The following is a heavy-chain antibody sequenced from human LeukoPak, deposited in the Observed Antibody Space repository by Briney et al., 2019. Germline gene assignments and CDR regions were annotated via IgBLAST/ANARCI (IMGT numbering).Heavy chain of an antibody. CDR3: ASCLFDYYYFDQ. D-gene: IGHD3-10*01. V-gene: IGHV4-4*02. J-gene: IGHJ4*02. CDR1: GDSITSHNW. Sequence: TPSQTLSLTCAVSGDSITSHNWWSWVRQSPGKGLEWIGEIYHSGTTNYSPSLKSRVTISVDKSKNQLSLRLTSVTAADTAVYFCASCLFDYYYFDQWGQGALVTVSS. CDR2: IYHSGTT.